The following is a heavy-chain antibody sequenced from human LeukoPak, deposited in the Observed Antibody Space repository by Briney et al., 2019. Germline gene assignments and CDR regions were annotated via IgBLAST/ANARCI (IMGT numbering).Heavy chain of an antibody. D-gene: IGHD2-2*01. CDR3: ARGPTHIVVGNWFDP. J-gene: IGHJ5*02. CDR2: IKQDGSEK. V-gene: IGHV3-7*01. CDR1: GFTFSSYG. Sequence: GRSLRLSCAASGFTFSSYGMHWVRQAPGKGLEWVANIKQDGSEKYYVDSVKGRFTISRDNAKNSLYLQMNSLRAEDTAVYYCARGPTHIVVGNWFDPWGQGTLVTVSS.